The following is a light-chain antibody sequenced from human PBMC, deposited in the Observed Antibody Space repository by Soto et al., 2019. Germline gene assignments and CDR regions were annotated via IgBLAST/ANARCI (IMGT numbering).Light chain of an antibody. J-gene: IGLJ2*01. CDR2: DNN. CDR1: TFNIGNNF. V-gene: IGLV1-51*01. Sequence: QSVLTQPPSVSAAPGQKVTISCSGSTFNIGNNFVSWYQQLPGTAPKLLIYDNNKLPSGIPDRFSGSKSGTSATLGITGLQTGDEADYYCGTWDSSLSTGLFGGGTKLTVL. CDR3: GTWDSSLSTGL.